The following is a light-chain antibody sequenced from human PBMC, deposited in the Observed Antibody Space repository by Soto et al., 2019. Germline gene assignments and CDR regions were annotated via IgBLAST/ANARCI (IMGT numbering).Light chain of an antibody. CDR2: DAS. CDR1: QDISNY. Sequence: PSSLSASVGDRVTITCQASQDISNYLNWYQQKPGKAPKLLIYDASNLETGVPSRFSGSGSGTDFTFTISSLQPEDIATYYCQQYDNLPTFGQGTRLEIK. V-gene: IGKV1-33*01. J-gene: IGKJ5*01. CDR3: QQYDNLPT.